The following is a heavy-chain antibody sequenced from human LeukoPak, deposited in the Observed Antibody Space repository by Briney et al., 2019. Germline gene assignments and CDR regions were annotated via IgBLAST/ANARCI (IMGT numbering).Heavy chain of an antibody. D-gene: IGHD6-6*01. Sequence: PSETLSLTCLVSGGSMKRSYWTWIRQAPGKRLEWIGNIDDSGNTNYSPSLKSRVTISLDTSKNQFSLRVTSVTAADRGLYFCARDSSPDALPYMDAWGKGTTVTVSS. CDR2: IDDSGNT. CDR1: GGSMKRSY. J-gene: IGHJ6*03. V-gene: IGHV4-59*01. CDR3: ARDSSPDALPYMDA.